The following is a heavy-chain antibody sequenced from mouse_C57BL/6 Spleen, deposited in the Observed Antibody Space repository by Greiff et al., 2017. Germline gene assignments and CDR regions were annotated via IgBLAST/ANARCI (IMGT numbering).Heavy chain of an antibody. D-gene: IGHD1-1*01. V-gene: IGHV1-50*01. Sequence: QVQLQQPGAELVKPGASVKLSCKASGYTFTSYWMQWVKQRPGQGLEWIGEIDPSDSYTNYNQKFKGKATLTVDTSSSTAYMQLSSLTSEDAAVYYCARRGYYYGSDYWGQGTTLTVSS. CDR1: GYTFTSYW. CDR2: IDPSDSYT. J-gene: IGHJ2*01. CDR3: ARRGYYYGSDY.